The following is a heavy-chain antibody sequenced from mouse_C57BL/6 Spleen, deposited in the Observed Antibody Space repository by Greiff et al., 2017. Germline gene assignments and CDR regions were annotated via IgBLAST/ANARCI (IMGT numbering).Heavy chain of an antibody. CDR1: GYTFTSYW. D-gene: IGHD2-2*01. CDR3: ARSEYGYDEAWFAY. V-gene: IGHV1-55*01. J-gene: IGHJ3*01. Sequence: VQLQQSGAELVKPGASVKMSCKASGYTFTSYWITWVKQRPGQGLEWIGDIYPGSGSTNYNEKFKSKATLTVDTSSSTAYMQLSSLTSEDSAVYYCARSEYGYDEAWFAYWGQGTLVTVSA. CDR2: IYPGSGST.